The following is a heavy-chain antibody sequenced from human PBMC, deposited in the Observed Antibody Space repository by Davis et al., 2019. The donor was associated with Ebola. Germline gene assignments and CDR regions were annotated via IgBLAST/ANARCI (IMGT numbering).Heavy chain of an antibody. CDR2: IYYSGST. CDR3: ASLRQTYDSSGYSQPFDY. CDR1: GGSISSSSYY. Sequence: MPSETLSLTCTVSGGSISSSSYYWGWIRQPPGKGLEWIGSIYYSGSTYYNPSLKSRVTISVDTSKNQFSLKLSSVTAADTAVYYCASLRQTYDSSGYSQPFDYWGQGSLVTVSS. V-gene: IGHV4-39*01. D-gene: IGHD3-22*01. J-gene: IGHJ4*02.